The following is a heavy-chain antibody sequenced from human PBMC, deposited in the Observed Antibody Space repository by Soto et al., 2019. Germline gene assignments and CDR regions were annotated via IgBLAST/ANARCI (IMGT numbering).Heavy chain of an antibody. CDR3: ARVRFGEWGYAMDV. D-gene: IGHD3-10*01. Sequence: QVQLVESGGGLVKPGGSLRLSCAASGLTFSDCYMNWIRQAPGKGLEWVSYFSSSGSSINYAGSVKGRFTISRDNAKNTLYLQMNSLRAEDTAMYYCARVRFGEWGYAMDVWGQGTTVIVSS. J-gene: IGHJ6*02. CDR2: FSSSGSSI. V-gene: IGHV3-11*01. CDR1: GLTFSDCY.